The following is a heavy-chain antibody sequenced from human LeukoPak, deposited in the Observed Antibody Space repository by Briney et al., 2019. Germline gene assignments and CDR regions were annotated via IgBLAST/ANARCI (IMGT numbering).Heavy chain of an antibody. V-gene: IGHV4-61*02. J-gene: IGHJ4*02. CDR1: GGSISSGGYY. CDR2: IYTSGST. Sequence: PSQTLSLTCTVSGGSISSGGYYWSWIRQPAGKGLEWIGRIYTSGSTNYNPSLKSRATISVDTSKNQFSLELSSVTAADTAVYYCARRAAAGPFDYWGQGTLVTVSS. D-gene: IGHD6-13*01. CDR3: ARRAAAGPFDY.